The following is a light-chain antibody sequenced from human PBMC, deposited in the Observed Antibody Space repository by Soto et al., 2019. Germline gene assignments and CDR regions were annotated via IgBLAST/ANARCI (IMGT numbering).Light chain of an antibody. CDR1: EDISSH. CDR2: PAS. Sequence: DIQLTQSPSFLSASVGDRVSITCRASEDISSHLTWYQQKPGKIPKLLISPASTLRSGVPSRFSGSGSGTEFTPTISGLQPEDFATYYCQQFDSYPITFGQGTRLDI. CDR3: QQFDSYPIT. V-gene: IGKV1-9*01. J-gene: IGKJ5*01.